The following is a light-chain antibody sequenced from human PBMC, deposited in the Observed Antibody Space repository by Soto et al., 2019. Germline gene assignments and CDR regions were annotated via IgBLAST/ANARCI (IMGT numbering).Light chain of an antibody. Sequence: EIVMTQSPATLSVSTGERATLSCRTSQSVSSNLAWYQQKPGQAPRLLIYGASTRATGIPARFSGSGSGTEFTLTISSLQSEDFAVYYCQQHNDWPTFGQGTRLEIK. CDR1: QSVSSN. V-gene: IGKV3-15*01. CDR2: GAS. CDR3: QQHNDWPT. J-gene: IGKJ5*01.